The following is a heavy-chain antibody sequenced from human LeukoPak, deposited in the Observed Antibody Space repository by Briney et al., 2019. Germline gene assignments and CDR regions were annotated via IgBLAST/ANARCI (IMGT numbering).Heavy chain of an antibody. J-gene: IGHJ5*02. CDR1: GYTFTGYY. CDR3: ARVVTPRYCSTPSCYWKGWFDP. D-gene: IGHD2-2*01. V-gene: IGHV1-69*13. CDR2: IIPIFGTA. Sequence: SVKVSCKASGYTFTGYYMHWVRQAPGQGLEWMGGIIPIFGTASFAQKFQGRVTITADESTGTAYMELSSLRSEDTAVYYCARVVTPRYCSTPSCYWKGWFDPWGQGTLVTVSS.